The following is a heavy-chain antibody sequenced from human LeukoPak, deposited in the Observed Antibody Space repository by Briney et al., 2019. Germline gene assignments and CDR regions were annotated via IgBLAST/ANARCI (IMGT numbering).Heavy chain of an antibody. Sequence: SETLSLTCTVSGGSISSYYWSWIRQPPGKGLEWIGYIYYSGSTNYNPSLKSRVTISVDTSKNQFSLKLSSVTAADTAVYYCARVGVSNYYDSSEKNPFDYWGQGTLVTVSS. V-gene: IGHV4-59*08. CDR1: GGSISSYY. J-gene: IGHJ4*02. CDR2: IYYSGST. D-gene: IGHD3-22*01. CDR3: ARVGVSNYYDSSEKNPFDY.